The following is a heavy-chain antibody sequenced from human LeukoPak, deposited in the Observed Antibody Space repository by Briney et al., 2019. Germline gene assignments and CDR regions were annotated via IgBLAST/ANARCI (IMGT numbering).Heavy chain of an antibody. Sequence: SETLSLTCTVSGGSIGSRSHYWSWIRQPAGKGLEWIGRIDTSGSTNYNPSLKSRVTISVGPSENQFSLRLSSVTAADTAVYYCARVIHAWYYFDYWGQGILVTVSS. CDR2: IDTSGST. CDR3: ARVIHAWYYFDY. V-gene: IGHV4-61*02. CDR1: GGSIGSRSHY. D-gene: IGHD2-2*01. J-gene: IGHJ4*02.